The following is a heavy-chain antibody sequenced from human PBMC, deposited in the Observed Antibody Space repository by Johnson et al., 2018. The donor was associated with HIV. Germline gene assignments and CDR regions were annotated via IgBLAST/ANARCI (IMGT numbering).Heavy chain of an antibody. CDR3: ARDGASGEVWAFDI. CDR2: IKSKTDGGTT. CDR1: GFTFSNAW. V-gene: IGHV3-15*01. J-gene: IGHJ3*02. Sequence: MQLVESGGGLIQPGGSLRLSCAASGFTFSNAWMSWVRQAPGKGLEWVGRIKSKTDGGTTDYAAPVKGRFTISRDDSKNTLYLQMNSLRAEDTAVYYCARDGASGEVWAFDIWGQGTMVTVSS. D-gene: IGHD3-10*01.